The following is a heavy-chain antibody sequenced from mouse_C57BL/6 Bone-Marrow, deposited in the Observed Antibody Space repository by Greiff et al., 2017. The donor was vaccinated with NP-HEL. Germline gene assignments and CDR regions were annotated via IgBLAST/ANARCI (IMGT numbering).Heavy chain of an antibody. J-gene: IGHJ4*01. D-gene: IGHD1-1*01. V-gene: IGHV1-87*01. CDR3: SEDSAVYYCTTGGSSPYAMDY. CDR1: YTFSRRVH. Sequence: QVQLQQSGPELARPWASVKISCQAFYTFSRRVHFAIRDTNYWMQWVKQRPGQGLEWIGAIYPGNGETSYNQKLKGKATLTADKSSSTAYMQRRSLTSEDSAVYYCTTGGSSPYAMDYWGQGTSVTVSS. CDR2: GQGLEWIG.